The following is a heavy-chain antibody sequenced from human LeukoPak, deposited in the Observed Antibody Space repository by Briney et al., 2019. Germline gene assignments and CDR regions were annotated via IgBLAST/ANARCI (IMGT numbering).Heavy chain of an antibody. V-gene: IGHV4-4*07. CDR2: IHTSGSN. Sequence: PSETLSLTCIVSGGSISSYYWSWIRQPAGKGLEWIGRIHTSGSNTYNPSLKSRVTMSVDTSKNHFSLNLSSVTAADTAVYFCARKSSDNWYFDYWGQGTLVTVSP. D-gene: IGHD1-1*01. J-gene: IGHJ4*02. CDR3: ARKSSDNWYFDY. CDR1: GGSISSYY.